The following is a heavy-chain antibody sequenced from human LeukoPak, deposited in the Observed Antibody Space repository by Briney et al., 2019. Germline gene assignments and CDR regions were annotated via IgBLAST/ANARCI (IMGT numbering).Heavy chain of an antibody. CDR3: ARSRRKYFDL. D-gene: IGHD5-24*01. CDR1: GYTFTSYY. CDR2: INPSGGST. Sequence: GASVKVSCKASGYTFTSYYMHWVRQAPGQGLEWMGIINPSGGSTSYAQKFQGRVTMTRDTSTSTVYMELSSLRSEDTAASYCARSRRKYFDLWGRGTLVTVSS. V-gene: IGHV1-46*01. J-gene: IGHJ2*01.